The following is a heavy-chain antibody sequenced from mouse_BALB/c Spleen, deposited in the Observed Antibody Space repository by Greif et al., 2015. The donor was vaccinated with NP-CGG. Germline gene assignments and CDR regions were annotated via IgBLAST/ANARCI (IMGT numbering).Heavy chain of an antibody. CDR1: GYTFTSYW. D-gene: IGHD1-1*02. V-gene: IGHV1-7*01. CDR2: INPSTAYA. Sequence: VKLQESGAEPAKPGASVKMSCKASGYTFTSYWMHWVKQRPGQGLEWIGYINPSTAYAEYNQKFKDKAALTADKSSSTAYMQLSSLTSEDSAVYYCASGGGTYFDYWGQGTTLTVSS. J-gene: IGHJ2*01. CDR3: ASGGGTYFDY.